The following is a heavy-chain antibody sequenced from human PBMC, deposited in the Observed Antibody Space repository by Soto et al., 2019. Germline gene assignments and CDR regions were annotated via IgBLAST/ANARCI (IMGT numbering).Heavy chain of an antibody. D-gene: IGHD3-22*01. CDR3: AGSGPIPAYDSSGYRKYGSSV. V-gene: IGHV3-11*01. Sequence: GGSLRLSCVASGLTLSDYYMTWIRQAPGRGLEWVAYISSNTKMIFYPDSVKGRFTISRDSAKNALFLEMSGLRVEDTATYYCAGSGPIPAYDSSGYRKYGSSVWGQGTKVTVSS. CDR1: GLTLSDYY. J-gene: IGHJ3*01. CDR2: ISSNTKMI.